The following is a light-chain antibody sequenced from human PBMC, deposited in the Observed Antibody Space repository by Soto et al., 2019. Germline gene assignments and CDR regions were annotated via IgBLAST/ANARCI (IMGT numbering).Light chain of an antibody. J-gene: IGKJ5*01. V-gene: IGKV4-1*01. CDR1: QSVLHNSNNKNY. CDR3: QQYTGPPTT. Sequence: DIVMTQSPDSLAVSLGERATINCKSSQSVLHNSNNKNYLAWCQQRPGQAPRLLIYGASTRAAGIPDRFSGSGSGTDLTLTITRLEPEDSAVYFCQQYTGPPTTFGQGTRLEI. CDR2: GAS.